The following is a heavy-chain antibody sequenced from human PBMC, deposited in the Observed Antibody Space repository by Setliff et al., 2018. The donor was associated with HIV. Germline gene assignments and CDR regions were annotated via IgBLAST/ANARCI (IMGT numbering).Heavy chain of an antibody. CDR3: ARDRGPYCSGSICHPPHSSYMDV. V-gene: IGHV4-31*03. J-gene: IGHJ6*03. Sequence: PSETLSLTCSVSGGSISTNYYYWSWIRQHPGKGLEWIGYIYYTGSTYFNPSLKSRLTLSIDTSKNQFSLKLSSVTSADTAVYYCARDRGPYCSGSICHPPHSSYMDVWGKGTTVTVSS. CDR2: IYYTGST. CDR1: GGSISTNYYY. D-gene: IGHD2-15*01.